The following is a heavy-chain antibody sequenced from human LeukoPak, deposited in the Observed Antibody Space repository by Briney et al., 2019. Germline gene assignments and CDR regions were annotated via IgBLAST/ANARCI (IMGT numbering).Heavy chain of an antibody. V-gene: IGHV4-39*01. Sequence: SETLSLTCTVSGGSISSSSYYWGWIRQPPGKGLEWIGTIYYSGCTYYNPSLKSRVTISVDTSKNQFSLKLSSVTAADTAVYYCARPDPSRLGWFDPWGQGTLVTVSS. D-gene: IGHD1-1*01. J-gene: IGHJ5*02. CDR1: GGSISSSSYY. CDR3: ARPDPSRLGWFDP. CDR2: IYYSGCT.